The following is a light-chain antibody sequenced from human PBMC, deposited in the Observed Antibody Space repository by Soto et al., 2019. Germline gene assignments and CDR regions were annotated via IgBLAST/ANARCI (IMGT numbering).Light chain of an antibody. Sequence: EIVLTQSPGTLSLSPGESATLSCRASQSVSSTYLAWYQQKPGQAPRLLIYDASNRATGIPARFSGSGSGTEFTLTISSLQSEDFGVYYCQQYNNWPPWTFGQGTKVDIK. CDR1: QSVSSTY. CDR2: DAS. V-gene: IGKV3-15*01. CDR3: QQYNNWPPWT. J-gene: IGKJ1*01.